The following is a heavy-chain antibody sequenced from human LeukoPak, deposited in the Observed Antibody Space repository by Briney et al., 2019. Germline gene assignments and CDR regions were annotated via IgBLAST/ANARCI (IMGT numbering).Heavy chain of an antibody. CDR3: ARERVTGCADGVCYSRFDY. CDR2: IYSSGIT. D-gene: IGHD2-8*01. V-gene: IGHV4-31*03. Sequence: SQTLSLTCSASGVSITSGGCFWNWIRQHPGKGLEWIGYIYSSGITYYNPSLKSRLMISVDTSLNQFSLNLRSVTAADTAIYYCARERVTGCADGVCYSRFDYWGQGTLVTVSS. J-gene: IGHJ4*02. CDR1: GVSITSGGCF.